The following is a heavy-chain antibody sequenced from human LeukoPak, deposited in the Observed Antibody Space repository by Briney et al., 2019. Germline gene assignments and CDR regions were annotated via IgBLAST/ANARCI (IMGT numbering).Heavy chain of an antibody. J-gene: IGHJ3*02. D-gene: IGHD3-16*01. CDR2: IHHSGST. Sequence: SETLSLTCTVSGGSIGGYYGSWIRQPPGKGLEWIGYIHHSGSTKYNPSLKGRVSMSVDTSKTQFSLKLSSVAAADTAVYYCARHGGLKRSFEIWGQGTMVTVSS. CDR3: ARHGGLKRSFEI. CDR1: GGSIGGYY. V-gene: IGHV4-59*08.